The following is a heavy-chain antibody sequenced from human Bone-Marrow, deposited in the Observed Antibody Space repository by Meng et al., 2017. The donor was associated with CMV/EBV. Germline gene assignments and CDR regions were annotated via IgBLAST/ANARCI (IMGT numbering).Heavy chain of an antibody. Sequence: SETLSLTCTVSGGSISSSSYYWGWIRQPPGKGLEWIGSIYYSGSTYYNPSLKSRVTISVDTSKNQFSLKLSSVTAADTAVYYCAREVAYYDILTGYYTGYYYYGMVVWGQGTTVTVSS. CDR2: IYYSGST. J-gene: IGHJ6*02. V-gene: IGHV4-39*07. CDR1: GGSISSSSYY. CDR3: AREVAYYDILTGYYTGYYYYGMVV. D-gene: IGHD3-9*01.